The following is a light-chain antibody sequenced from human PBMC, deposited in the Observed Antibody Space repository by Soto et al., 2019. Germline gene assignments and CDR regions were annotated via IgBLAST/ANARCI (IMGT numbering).Light chain of an antibody. CDR2: DAS. CDR3: QKYDSALRT. Sequence: DIPMTQSPSSLSASVGDRVTITCRASHFISYYLAWYQQKPGKVPKLLIYDASKLQSGVPSRFGGRRSGTDFTLTISSLQPEDVATYYCQKYDSALRTFGQGTKLEIK. J-gene: IGKJ2*01. CDR1: HFISYY. V-gene: IGKV1-27*01.